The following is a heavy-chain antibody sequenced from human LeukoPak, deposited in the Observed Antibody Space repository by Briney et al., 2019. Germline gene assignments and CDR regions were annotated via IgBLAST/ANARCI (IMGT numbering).Heavy chain of an antibody. Sequence: GRSLRLSCAASGFTFSSYGMHWVRQAPGKGLEWVAVISYDGSNKYYADSVNGRFTISRDNSKNTLYLQMNSLRAEDTAVYYCAKDRIDRGRSVPIDYWGQGTLVTVSS. V-gene: IGHV3-30*18. CDR3: AKDRIDRGRSVPIDY. CDR2: ISYDGSNK. CDR1: GFTFSSYG. J-gene: IGHJ4*02. D-gene: IGHD1-26*01.